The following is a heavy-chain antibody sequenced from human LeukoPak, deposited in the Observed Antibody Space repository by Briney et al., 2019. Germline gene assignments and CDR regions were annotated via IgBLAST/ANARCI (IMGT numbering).Heavy chain of an antibody. CDR2: ISAYNGNT. CDR1: GYTFTSYG. J-gene: IGHJ4*02. D-gene: IGHD6-13*01. CDR3: ARDMRLGYSSSWYSFGY. V-gene: IGHV1-18*01. Sequence: ASVKVSCKASGYTFTSYGISWVRQAPGQGLEWMGWISAYNGNTNYAQKLQGRVTMTTDTSTSTAYVELRSLRSDDTAVYYCARDMRLGYSSSWYSFGYWGQGTLVTVSS.